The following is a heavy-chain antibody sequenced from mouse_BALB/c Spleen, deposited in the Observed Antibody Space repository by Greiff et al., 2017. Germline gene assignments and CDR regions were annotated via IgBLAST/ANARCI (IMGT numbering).Heavy chain of an antibody. J-gene: IGHJ2*01. D-gene: IGHD2-10*01. CDR1: GFSLTSYG. CDR3: ARAYYGKGNYFDY. Sequence: VQVVESGPGLVAPSQSLSITCTVSGFSLTSYGVHWVRQPPGKGLEWLGVIWAGGSTNYNSALMSRLSISKDNSKSQVFLKMNSLQTDDTAMYYCARAYYGKGNYFDYWGQGTTLTVSS. V-gene: IGHV2-9*02. CDR2: IWAGGST.